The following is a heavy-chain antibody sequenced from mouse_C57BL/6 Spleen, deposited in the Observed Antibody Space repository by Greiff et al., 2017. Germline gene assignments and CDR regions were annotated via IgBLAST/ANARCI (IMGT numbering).Heavy chain of an antibody. CDR3: ARHEDGDGYYYAMDY. Sequence: QVHVKQSGAELVKPGASVKLSCKASGYTFTEYTIHWVKQRSGQGLEWIGWFYPGSGSIKYNEKFKDKATLTADKSSSTVYMELSRLTSEDSAVYFCARHEDGDGYYYAMDYWGQGTSVTVSS. D-gene: IGHD2-3*01. CDR1: GYTFTEYT. CDR2: FYPGSGSI. J-gene: IGHJ4*01. V-gene: IGHV1-62-2*01.